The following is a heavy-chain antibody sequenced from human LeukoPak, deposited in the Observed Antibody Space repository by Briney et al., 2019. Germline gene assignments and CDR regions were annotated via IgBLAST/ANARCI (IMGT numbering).Heavy chain of an antibody. CDR1: GYTFTSYG. CDR2: ISAYNGNT. J-gene: IGHJ4*02. V-gene: IGHV1-18*01. D-gene: IGHD6-19*01. CDR3: ARLLVAVASTPGVWFDY. Sequence: ASVKASCKASGYTFTSYGISWVRQAPGQGLEWMGWISAYNGNTNYAQKLQGRVTMTTDTSTSTAYMEVRSLRSDDTAVYYCARLLVAVASTPGVWFDYWGQGTLVTVSS.